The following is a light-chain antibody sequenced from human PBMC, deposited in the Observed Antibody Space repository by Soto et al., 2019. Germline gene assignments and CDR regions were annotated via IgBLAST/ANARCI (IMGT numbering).Light chain of an antibody. V-gene: IGKV3-11*01. CDR3: QQRSNWPLT. CDR2: DAS. J-gene: IGKJ4*01. Sequence: EIVLTQSPATLSLSPGERATLSCRASQSVSSYLAWYQQKPGQAPRLLIYDASNRATGIPARFSGSGSGTDFTLTISSLEPEDFAVYYCQQRSNWPLTFGVGTQVEIK. CDR1: QSVSSY.